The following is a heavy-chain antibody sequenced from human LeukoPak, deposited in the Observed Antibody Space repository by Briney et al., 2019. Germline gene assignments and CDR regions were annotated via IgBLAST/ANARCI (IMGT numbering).Heavy chain of an antibody. CDR1: GFTFSSYW. Sequence: SGGSLRLSCVASGFTFSSYWMSWVRQAPGKGLEWVANIKQDGSEKDYVGSVKGRFTISRDNAKNSLYLQMNSPRAEDTAVYYCARDGEGGYDFWSGYIYLDYWGQGTLVTVSS. CDR2: IKQDGSEK. V-gene: IGHV3-7*01. J-gene: IGHJ4*02. CDR3: ARDGEGGYDFWSGYIYLDY. D-gene: IGHD3-3*01.